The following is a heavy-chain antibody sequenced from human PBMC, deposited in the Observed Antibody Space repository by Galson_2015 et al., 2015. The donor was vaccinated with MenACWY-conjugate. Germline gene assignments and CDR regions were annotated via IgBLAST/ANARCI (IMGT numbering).Heavy chain of an antibody. J-gene: IGHJ2*01. V-gene: IGHV4-39*01. CDR2: LSYSGDT. CDR3: ARLPSTNSWYWYFDL. D-gene: IGHD2-2*01. Sequence: QPPGKGLEWIGNLSYSGDTYYNPSLKSRVSISVDTSKNQFSLKLSSVSAADTAVYYCARLPSTNSWYWYFDLWGRGTLVTVSS.